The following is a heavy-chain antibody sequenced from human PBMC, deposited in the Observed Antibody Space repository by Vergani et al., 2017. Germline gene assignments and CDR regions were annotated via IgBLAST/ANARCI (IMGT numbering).Heavy chain of an antibody. J-gene: IGHJ2*01. CDR1: GYSFSTYW. D-gene: IGHD3-10*01. Sequence: EVQLLESGGGLVQPGESLKISCKGSGYSFSTYWIGWVRQMPGKGLEWMGIIYPGDSDTRYSPSFQGQVTISADKSISTAYLQWSSLKASDTAMYYCARSPRGSYWYFDLWGRGTLVTVSS. V-gene: IGHV5-51*03. CDR2: IYPGDSDT. CDR3: ARSPRGSYWYFDL.